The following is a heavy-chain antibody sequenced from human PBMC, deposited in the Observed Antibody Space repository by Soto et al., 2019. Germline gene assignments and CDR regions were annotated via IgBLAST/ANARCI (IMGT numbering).Heavy chain of an antibody. Sequence: GGSLRLSCVAPGLIFSNYAMSWVRQAPGKGLEWVSGISGSGGSPHYADSAKGRFTISRDNSKNTLFLQMNTLRAEDTAVYYCAREGDITAAFDYWGQGTLVTGSS. V-gene: IGHV3-23*01. D-gene: IGHD6-13*01. J-gene: IGHJ4*02. CDR2: ISGSGGSP. CDR1: GLIFSNYA. CDR3: AREGDITAAFDY.